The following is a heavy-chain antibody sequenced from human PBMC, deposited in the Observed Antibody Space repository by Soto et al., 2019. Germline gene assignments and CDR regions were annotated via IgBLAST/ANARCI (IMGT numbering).Heavy chain of an antibody. CDR3: ARLDLFCTGGSCYSRHYYALDV. CDR2: IDATDSHT. V-gene: IGHV5-10-1*01. CDR1: GYIFSNYW. J-gene: IGHJ6*02. D-gene: IGHD2-15*01. Sequence: EVQLVQSGAEVRKPGESLRISCYGSGYIFSNYWITWVRLMPGKGLEWLGSIDATDSHTDYSPSFQGHVAISVDKSINTAYLQWSTLKASDTAIYYCARLDLFCTGGSCYSRHYYALDVWGQGTTVTVSS.